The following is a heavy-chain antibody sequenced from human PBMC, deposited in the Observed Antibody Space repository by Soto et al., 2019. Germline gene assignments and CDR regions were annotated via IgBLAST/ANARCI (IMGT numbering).Heavy chain of an antibody. CDR1: GGSIGRSSNY. D-gene: IGHD1-20*01. J-gene: IGHJ4*02. V-gene: IGHV4-39*01. Sequence: SETLSLTSTVSGGSIGRSSNYWGGIRQPPGKGLEWIGSIYYIGSTYYSPSLKSRVTISVDTSKNQFSLKLSSVTAADTAVYYCARQRYNWNDGYFDCWRQGSLVTVXS. CDR3: ARQRYNWNDGYFDC. CDR2: IYYIGST.